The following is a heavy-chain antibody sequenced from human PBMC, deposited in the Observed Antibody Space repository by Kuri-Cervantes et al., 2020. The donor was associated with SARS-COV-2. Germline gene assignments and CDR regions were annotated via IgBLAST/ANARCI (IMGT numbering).Heavy chain of an antibody. V-gene: IGHV3-30-3*01. J-gene: IGHJ4*02. CDR2: ISYDGSNK. D-gene: IGHD3-22*01. CDR1: GFTFSSYA. Sequence: GESLKISCAASGFTFSSYAMHWVRQAPGKGLEWVAVISYDGSNKYYADSVKGRFTISRDNSKNTLYLQMNSLRAEDTAVYYCARWGGQPDSSRPNELWGQGTLVTVSS. CDR3: ARWGGQPDSSRPNEL.